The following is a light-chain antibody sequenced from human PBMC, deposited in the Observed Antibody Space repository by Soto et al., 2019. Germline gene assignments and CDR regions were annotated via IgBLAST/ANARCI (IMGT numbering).Light chain of an antibody. Sequence: QMTQSPSSLSASVEDRVTITCRASQDISNYLAWYQQKPGGAPKLLIYEASTLQSGVPSRFSGSGSGADFTLTISSLQPEDVAIYYCQKYNDAPRTFGQGTRVEMK. CDR2: EAS. V-gene: IGKV1-27*01. J-gene: IGKJ1*01. CDR1: QDISNY. CDR3: QKYNDAPRT.